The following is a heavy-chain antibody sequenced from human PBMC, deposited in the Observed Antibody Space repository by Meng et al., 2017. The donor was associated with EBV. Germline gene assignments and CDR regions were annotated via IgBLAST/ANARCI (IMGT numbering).Heavy chain of an antibody. Sequence: QVQLQESGPGRVKTQEXLSLTCTVSGGSVNNESYYWGWIRQPPGKGLEYIGYIYYTGSTNYNSSLKSRVTISLDKSKNQFSLKLTSLTAADTAIYYCARGDYTNYPRWFDTWGQGTLVTVSS. J-gene: IGHJ5*02. CDR2: IYYTGST. D-gene: IGHD4-11*01. CDR1: GGSVNNESYY. CDR3: ARGDYTNYPRWFDT. V-gene: IGHV4-61*01.